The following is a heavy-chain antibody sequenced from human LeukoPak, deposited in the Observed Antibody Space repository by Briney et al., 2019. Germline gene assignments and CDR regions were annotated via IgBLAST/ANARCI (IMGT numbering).Heavy chain of an antibody. D-gene: IGHD6-19*01. V-gene: IGHV1-8*03. CDR2: MNPNSGNT. CDR1: GYTFTSYD. Sequence: ASVKVSCKASGYTFTSYDINWVRQATGQGLEWMGWMNPNSGNTGYAQKFQGRVTITRNTSISTAYMELSSLRSEDTAVYYCARALAPGSVAGNPSFHWGQGTLVTVSS. J-gene: IGHJ4*02. CDR3: ARALAPGSVAGNPSFH.